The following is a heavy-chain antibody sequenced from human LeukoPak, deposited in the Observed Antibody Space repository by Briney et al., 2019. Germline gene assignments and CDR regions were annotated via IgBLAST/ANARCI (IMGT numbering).Heavy chain of an antibody. J-gene: IGHJ3*02. CDR1: GGSISSSSYY. V-gene: IGHV4-39*01. Sequence: SETLSLTCTVSGGSISSSSYYWGWIRQPPGKGLEWIGSIYYSGSTYYNPSLKSRVTISVDTSKNQFSLKLSSVTAADTAGYYCARQNYYDSSGYCRGNDAFDIWGQGTMVTVSS. D-gene: IGHD3-22*01. CDR2: IYYSGST. CDR3: ARQNYYDSSGYCRGNDAFDI.